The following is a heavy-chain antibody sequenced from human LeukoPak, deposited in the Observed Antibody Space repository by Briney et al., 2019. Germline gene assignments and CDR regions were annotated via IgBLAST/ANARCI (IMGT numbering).Heavy chain of an antibody. CDR3: ASRQHLDAFDI. CDR2: MNPKNGHT. J-gene: IGHJ3*02. V-gene: IGHV1-8*01. D-gene: IGHD6-13*01. Sequence: ASVKVSCKASGYTFTSYDINWVRQATGQGLEWMGLMNPKNGHTVYAQKFQGRVTMTRDTSISTAYLELSSLRSEDTAVYYCASRQHLDAFDIWGQGTMVTVSS. CDR1: GYTFTSYD.